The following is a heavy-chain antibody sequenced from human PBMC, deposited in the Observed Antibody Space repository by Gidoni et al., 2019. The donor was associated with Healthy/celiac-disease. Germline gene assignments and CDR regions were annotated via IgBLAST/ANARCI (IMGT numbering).Heavy chain of an antibody. D-gene: IGHD2-2*01. Sequence: QVQLQESGPGLVKPSETLSLTCPVSGGSISSYSWSWIRQPAGKGLEWIGRIYTSGSTTYNPSLKSRVTMSVDTSKNQFSLKLSSVTAADTAVYYCARAAVHCSSTSCYALYFDYWGQGTLVTVSS. CDR2: IYTSGST. CDR3: ARAAVHCSSTSCYALYFDY. V-gene: IGHV4-4*07. CDR1: GGSISSYS. J-gene: IGHJ4*02.